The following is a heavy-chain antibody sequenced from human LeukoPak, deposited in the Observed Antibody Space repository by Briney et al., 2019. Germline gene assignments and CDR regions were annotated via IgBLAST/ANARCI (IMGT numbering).Heavy chain of an antibody. J-gene: IGHJ4*02. Sequence: PGGSLRLSCAASGFTFSSYWMSWVRQAPGKGLEWVTNIKQDGSEKYYVDSVKGRLSISRDNAKNSLYLQMNSLRAEDTAVYYCARGIAPPYYFDYWGQGTLVTVSS. V-gene: IGHV3-7*01. CDR2: IKQDGSEK. CDR3: ARGIAPPYYFDY. D-gene: IGHD6-13*01. CDR1: GFTFSSYW.